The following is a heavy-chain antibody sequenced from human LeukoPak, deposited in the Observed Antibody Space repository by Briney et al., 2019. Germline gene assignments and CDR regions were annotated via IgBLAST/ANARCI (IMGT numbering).Heavy chain of an antibody. CDR3: AKDNHYSDSGTYYYYFDY. CDR2: IYSGGGT. CDR1: GFTVSSNY. D-gene: IGHD3-22*01. V-gene: IGHV3-66*01. J-gene: IGHJ4*02. Sequence: GGSLRLSCAASGFTVSSNYMSWVRQAPGKGLEWVSVIYSGGGTYYADSVKGRFTISRDNSKNTLYLQMNSLRAEDTAVYYCAKDNHYSDSGTYYYYFDYWGQGTLVTVSS.